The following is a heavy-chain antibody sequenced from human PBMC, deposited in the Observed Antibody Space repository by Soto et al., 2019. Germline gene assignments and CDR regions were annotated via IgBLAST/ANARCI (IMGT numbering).Heavy chain of an antibody. CDR2: IFPGDSDT. Sequence: ASLKISCQCSGYNFGAYWIGWVRQMPGKGLEWMGIIFPGDSDTRYRPSFQGHVTISVDRSVNSVYLQWSSLKASDPAMYYCPRLVAAHPEWGLYFEHGGRGTLGAVS. D-gene: IGHD2-15*01. V-gene: IGHV5-51*01. CDR3: PRLVAAHPEWGLYFEH. J-gene: IGHJ1*01. CDR1: GYNFGAYW.